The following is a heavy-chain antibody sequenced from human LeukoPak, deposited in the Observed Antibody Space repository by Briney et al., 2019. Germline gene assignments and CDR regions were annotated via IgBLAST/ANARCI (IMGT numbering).Heavy chain of an antibody. V-gene: IGHV3-9*01. CDR1: GFTFDDYA. CDR2: ISWNSGSI. D-gene: IGHD2-21*01. Sequence: GGSLRLSCAASGFTFDDYAMHWVRQAPGKGLEWVSGISWNSGSIGYADSVKGRFTISRDNAKNSLYLQMNSLRAEDTALYYCAKVFRAGSFDYWGQGTLVTVSS. CDR3: AKVFRAGSFDY. J-gene: IGHJ4*02.